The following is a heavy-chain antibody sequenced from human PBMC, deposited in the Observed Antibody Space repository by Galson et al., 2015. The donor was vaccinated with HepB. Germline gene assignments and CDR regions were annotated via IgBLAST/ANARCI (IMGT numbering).Heavy chain of an antibody. CDR3: AREEPAFDI. D-gene: IGHD1-14*01. Sequence: SLRLSCAASQFTFSNYAMNWVRQAPGKGLEWVSYISSSGSTIYYADSVKGRFTISRDNAKNSLYLQMNSLRAEDTAVYYCAREEPAFDIWGQGTMVTVSS. V-gene: IGHV3-11*01. CDR2: ISSSGSTI. J-gene: IGHJ3*02. CDR1: QFTFSNYA.